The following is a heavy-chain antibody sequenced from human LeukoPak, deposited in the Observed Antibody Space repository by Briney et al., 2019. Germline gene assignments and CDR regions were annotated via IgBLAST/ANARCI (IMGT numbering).Heavy chain of an antibody. J-gene: IGHJ2*01. V-gene: IGHV3-53*01. CDR3: ARDNELDL. D-gene: IGHD2-8*01. Sequence: GGSLRLSCAASGFTISSHYMSWVRQAPGKGLGWVSVFYSGAGTYYADSVKGRFTIFSDNSKNTLYLQMNSLRAEDTAVYYCARDNELDLWGRGTLVTVSS. CDR2: FYSGAGT. CDR1: GFTISSHY.